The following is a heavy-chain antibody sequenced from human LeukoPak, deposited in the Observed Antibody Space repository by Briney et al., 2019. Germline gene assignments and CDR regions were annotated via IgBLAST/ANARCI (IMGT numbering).Heavy chain of an antibody. CDR2: INPSGGTT. J-gene: IGHJ4*02. D-gene: IGHD3-22*01. CDR1: GYIFTSYA. CDR3: ARDLSHRYYHRTGYAFDY. Sequence: ASVKVSCKASGYIFTSYATHWVRRAPGQGLEWMGIINPSGGTTNYAQKFQGRVTMTRDTSTSTVYMDLSSLRSEDTAVYYCARDLSHRYYHRTGYAFDYWGQGTLVTVSS. V-gene: IGHV1-46*01.